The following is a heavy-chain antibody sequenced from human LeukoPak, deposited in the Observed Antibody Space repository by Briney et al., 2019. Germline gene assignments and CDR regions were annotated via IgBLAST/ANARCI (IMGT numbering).Heavy chain of an antibody. Sequence: PGGSLRLSCAASGFTFSSYSMNWVRQAPGKGLEWVSSISSSSSYIYYADSVKGRFTISRDNAKNSLYLQMNSLRAEDTAVYYCARALVVDSSSYYFDYWGQGTLVTVSS. J-gene: IGHJ4*02. CDR2: ISSSSSYI. D-gene: IGHD6-6*01. V-gene: IGHV3-21*01. CDR3: ARALVVDSSSYYFDY. CDR1: GFTFSSYS.